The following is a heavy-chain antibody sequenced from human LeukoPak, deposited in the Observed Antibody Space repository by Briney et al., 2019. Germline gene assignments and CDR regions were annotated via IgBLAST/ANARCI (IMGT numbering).Heavy chain of an antibody. CDR3: ARDAYTNTRRYDH. CDR1: GFTSSSYW. J-gene: IGHJ4*02. D-gene: IGHD2-8*01. CDR2: IKQDGSEH. Sequence: GGSLRLSCAASGFTSSSYWMGWVRQAPGKGLEWVANIKQDGSEHYYVDSVKGRFTISRDNAKNSLYLQMNSLRAEDTAVYYCARDAYTNTRRYDHWGQGTLVTVSS. V-gene: IGHV3-7*04.